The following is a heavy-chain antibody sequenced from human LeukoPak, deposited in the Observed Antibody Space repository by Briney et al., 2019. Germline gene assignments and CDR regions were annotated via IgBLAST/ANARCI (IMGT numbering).Heavy chain of an antibody. CDR1: GASVSSGTYF. D-gene: IGHD3-22*01. CDR2: ISHSGST. V-gene: IGHV4-61*01. Sequence: SEALSLTCTVSGASVSSGTYFWTWIRQPPGKGLEWIGYISHSGSTNYNPSLKSRVTISLDTSKNQFSLKLSSVTAAYTAVYFCARSPSGYRFDYWGQGTLVTVSS. J-gene: IGHJ4*02. CDR3: ARSPSGYRFDY.